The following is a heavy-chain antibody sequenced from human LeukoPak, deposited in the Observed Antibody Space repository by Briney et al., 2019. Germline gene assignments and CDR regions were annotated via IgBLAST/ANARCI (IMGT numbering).Heavy chain of an antibody. Sequence: GGSLRLSCAASGFTFSSYEMNWVRQAPGKGLEWISYISNSGTIMYYADSVKGRFTIPRDDAKSSLYLQLNSLRAEDTAVYYCTLVPLGWGQGTLVTVSS. J-gene: IGHJ4*02. CDR1: GFTFSSYE. CDR3: TLVPLG. D-gene: IGHD2-8*02. V-gene: IGHV3-48*03. CDR2: ISNSGTIM.